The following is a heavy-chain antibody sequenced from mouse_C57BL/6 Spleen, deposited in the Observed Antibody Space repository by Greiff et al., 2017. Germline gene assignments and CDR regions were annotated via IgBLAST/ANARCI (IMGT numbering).Heavy chain of an antibody. CDR3: ARQDG. CDR1: GYTFTSYW. CDR2: LDPSDSYT. Sequence: QVQLQQPGAELVKPGASVKLSCKASGYTFTSYWMQWVKQRPGQGLEWIGDLDPSDSYTNYNQKFKGKATLTVDTSSSTAYMQLSSLTSEDSAVYYCARQDGWGQGTTLTVSS. V-gene: IGHV1-50*01. J-gene: IGHJ2*01.